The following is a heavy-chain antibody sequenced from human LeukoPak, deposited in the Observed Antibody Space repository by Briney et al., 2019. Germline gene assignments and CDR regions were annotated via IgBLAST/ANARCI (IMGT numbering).Heavy chain of an antibody. CDR2: IYYSGST. CDR1: GGSVSSGSYY. V-gene: IGHV4-61*01. J-gene: IGHJ6*04. D-gene: IGHD6-13*01. CDR3: AREGIAAAGTLSSGLDV. Sequence: PSETLSLTCTVSGGSVSSGSYYWSWIRQPPGKGLVWIGYIYYSGSTNYNPSLKSRVTISVDTSKNQFSLKLSSVTAADTAVYYCAREGIAAAGTLSSGLDVWGKGTTVTVSS.